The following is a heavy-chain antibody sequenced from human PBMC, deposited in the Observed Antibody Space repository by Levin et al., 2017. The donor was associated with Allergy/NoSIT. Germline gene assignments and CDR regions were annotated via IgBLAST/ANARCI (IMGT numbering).Heavy chain of an antibody. CDR3: AKRGYCSGNTCQSHDAIDV. J-gene: IGHJ3*01. CDR2: IVFDGNDQ. D-gene: IGHD2-15*01. V-gene: IGHV3-30*18. Sequence: GESLMISCAASGFQFSLYGMHWVRQAPGKGLEWVALIVFDGNDQYYADSVKGRFTISRDNSKNTLYLQMSSLRENDTAIYYCAKRGYCSGNTCQSHDAIDVWGQGTLVIVSS. CDR1: GFQFSLYG.